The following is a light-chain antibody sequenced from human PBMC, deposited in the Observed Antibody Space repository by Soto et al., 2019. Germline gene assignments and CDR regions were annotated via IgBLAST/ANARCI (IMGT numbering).Light chain of an antibody. CDR1: QSVSSN. J-gene: IGKJ4*01. CDR3: KQYNNWLIT. CDR2: GAS. Sequence: EIVMTQSPATLSVSPGERATLSCRASQSVSSNLAWYQQKPGQAPRLLIYGASTRATGIPARFSGSGSGTEFALTISSLQSEDFAVYYCKQYNNWLITFGGGTKVEIK. V-gene: IGKV3-15*01.